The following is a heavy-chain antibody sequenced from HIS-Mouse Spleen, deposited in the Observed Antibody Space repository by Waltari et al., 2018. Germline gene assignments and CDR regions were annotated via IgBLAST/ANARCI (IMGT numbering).Heavy chain of an antibody. CDR3: AREIPYSSSWYDWYFDL. V-gene: IGHV4-39*07. J-gene: IGHJ2*01. Sequence: QLQLQESGPGLVKPSETLSLTCTVSGGSISSSSYYWGWIRQPPGNGLEGIGSIYYSGSTYYNPSLKRRVTISVDTSKNQFSLKLSSVTAADTAVYYCAREIPYSSSWYDWYFDLWGRGTLVTVSS. D-gene: IGHD6-13*01. CDR1: GGSISSSSYY. CDR2: IYYSGST.